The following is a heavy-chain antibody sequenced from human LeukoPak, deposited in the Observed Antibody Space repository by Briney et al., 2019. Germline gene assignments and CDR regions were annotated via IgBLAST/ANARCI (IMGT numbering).Heavy chain of an antibody. Sequence: SETLSLTSTVSGGSLSSGDYYWSWIRQPPGKGLEWIGYIYYSGSTYYNPSLKSRVTISGDTSKNQFSLKLSSVTAADTAVYYCARDKGYYDSSGYNPTGDAFDIWGQGTMVTVSS. J-gene: IGHJ3*02. D-gene: IGHD3-22*01. CDR2: IYYSGST. V-gene: IGHV4-30-4*08. CDR1: GGSLSSGDYY. CDR3: ARDKGYYDSSGYNPTGDAFDI.